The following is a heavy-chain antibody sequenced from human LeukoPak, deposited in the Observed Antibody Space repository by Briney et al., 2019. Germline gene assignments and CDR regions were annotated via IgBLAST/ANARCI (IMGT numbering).Heavy chain of an antibody. Sequence: PSQPLSLTCTVSGGSISSGGYYWSWIRQHPGKGLEWIGYIYYSGSTYYNPSLKSRVTISVDTSKNQFSLKLSSVTAADTAVYYCARDLCSGGSCSEDYYGMDVWGQGTTVTVSS. V-gene: IGHV4-31*03. CDR2: IYYSGST. CDR1: GGSISSGGYY. CDR3: ARDLCSGGSCSEDYYGMDV. J-gene: IGHJ6*02. D-gene: IGHD2-15*01.